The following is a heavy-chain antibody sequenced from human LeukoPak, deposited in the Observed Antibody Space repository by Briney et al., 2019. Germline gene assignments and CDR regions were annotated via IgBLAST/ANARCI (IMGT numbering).Heavy chain of an antibody. Sequence: SETLSLTCTVSGGSVSSGSYYWSSIRQPPGKGLEWIGYIYNSGTTYYNPSLKSRVTISVDTSRNQFSLKLSSVTAADTAVFHCARHSRGYYDSTGYYYGSHAFDIWGQGTMVTVSS. CDR3: ARHSRGYYDSTGYYYGSHAFDI. J-gene: IGHJ3*02. CDR2: IYNSGTT. CDR1: GGSVSSGSYY. V-gene: IGHV4-61*01. D-gene: IGHD3-22*01.